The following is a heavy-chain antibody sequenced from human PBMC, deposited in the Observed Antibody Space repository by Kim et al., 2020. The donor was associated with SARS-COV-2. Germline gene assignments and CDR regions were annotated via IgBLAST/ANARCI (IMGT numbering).Heavy chain of an antibody. CDR1: GGSFSGYY. V-gene: IGHV4-34*01. Sequence: SETLSLTCAVYGGSFSGYYWSWIRQPPGKGLEWIGEINHSGSTNYNPSLKSRVTISVDTSKNQFSLKLSSVTAADTAVYYCARVLMDSGWYGGYYYYGMDVWGQGTTVTVSS. CDR3: ARVLMDSGWYGGYYYYGMDV. D-gene: IGHD6-19*01. J-gene: IGHJ6*02. CDR2: INHSGST.